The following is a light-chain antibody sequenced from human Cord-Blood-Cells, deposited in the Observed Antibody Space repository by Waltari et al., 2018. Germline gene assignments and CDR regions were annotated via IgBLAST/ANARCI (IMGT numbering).Light chain of an antibody. J-gene: IGKJ4*02. CDR3: QQSYSTPPT. V-gene: IGKV1-39*01. Sequence: DIQMTQSPSSLSASVGDRVTITCRASQSISSYLNWYQQKPGKAPKLLSYAAYSLQSGVPSRFSGSGAGTDFTLTISSLQPEDFATYYGQQSYSTPPTVGGGTKVEIK. CDR2: AAY. CDR1: QSISSY.